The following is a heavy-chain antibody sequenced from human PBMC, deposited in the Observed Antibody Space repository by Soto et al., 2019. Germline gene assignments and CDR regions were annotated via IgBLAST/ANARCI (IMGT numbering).Heavy chain of an antibody. CDR2: ITSKSTYI. CDR3: ARSGVAALDS. J-gene: IGHJ5*01. V-gene: IGHV3-21*06. D-gene: IGHD2-8*01. CDR1: GFTFRDYS. Sequence: EVHLVESGGGLVKPGGSLRLSFAASGFTFRDYSLNWVRQAPGKGLEWVSSITSKSTYIYYADSVKGRFTISRDNAKSSLYLQMDSLRADDTAVYFCARSGVAALDSWGQGTLVTVSS.